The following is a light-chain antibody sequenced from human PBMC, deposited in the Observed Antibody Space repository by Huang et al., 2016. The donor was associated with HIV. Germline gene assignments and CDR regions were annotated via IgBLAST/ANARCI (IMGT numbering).Light chain of an antibody. CDR2: GAS. V-gene: IGKV3-20*01. CDR3: QQYGNSLLT. CDR1: QSVSRTY. J-gene: IGKJ4*01. Sequence: EIMLTQSPGTLSLSPGERATLSCRASQSVSRTYLAWYQQKPGQAPRLLIAGASTRATGIPDRFSGSGSGTDFTLTISRLEPEDFAVYYCQQYGNSLLTFGGGTKVEI.